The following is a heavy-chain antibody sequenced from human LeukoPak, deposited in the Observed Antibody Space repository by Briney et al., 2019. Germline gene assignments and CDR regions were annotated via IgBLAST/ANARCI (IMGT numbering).Heavy chain of an antibody. Sequence: GGSLRLSCAASGFTFSRYSVDWVRQAPGKGLEWVSSISGNSKNIYYADSVKGRFTISRDNAKNSLYLQMNSLRAEDTAVYYCARGSDGYNHYWGQGTLVTVSS. V-gene: IGHV3-21*01. CDR2: ISGNSKNI. D-gene: IGHD5-24*01. CDR3: ARGSDGYNHY. CDR1: GFTFSRYS. J-gene: IGHJ4*02.